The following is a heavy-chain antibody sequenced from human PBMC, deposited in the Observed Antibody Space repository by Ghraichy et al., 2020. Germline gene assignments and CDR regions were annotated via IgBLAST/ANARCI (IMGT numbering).Heavy chain of an antibody. CDR3: ATQIIAVAGTGFDY. J-gene: IGHJ4*02. CDR2: ISWNSGSI. V-gene: IGHV3-9*01. Sequence: SLNISCAASGFTFDDYAMHWVRQAPGKGLEWVSGISWNSGSIGYADSVKGRFTISRDNAKNSLYLQMNSLRAEDTALYYCATQIIAVAGTGFDYWGQGTLVTVSS. D-gene: IGHD6-19*01. CDR1: GFTFDDYA.